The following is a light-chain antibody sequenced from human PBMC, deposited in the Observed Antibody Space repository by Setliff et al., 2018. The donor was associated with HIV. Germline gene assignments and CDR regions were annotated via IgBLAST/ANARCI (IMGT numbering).Light chain of an antibody. CDR2: EVT. CDR3: CSYAGSTTYV. CDR1: TSDIGNFDY. J-gene: IGLJ1*01. V-gene: IGLV2-8*01. Sequence: QSVLTQPPSASGSPGQSVSISCTGTTSDIGNFDYVSWYQQHPGKVPKLIIYEVTKRPSGVPDRFSGSKSDNTASLTVSGLQTEDEADYYCCSYAGSTTYVFGTGTKV.